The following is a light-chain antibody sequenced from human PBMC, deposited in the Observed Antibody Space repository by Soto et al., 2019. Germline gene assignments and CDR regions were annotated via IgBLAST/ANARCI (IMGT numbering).Light chain of an antibody. V-gene: IGKV3-11*01. CDR1: QSVSSN. J-gene: IGKJ5*01. Sequence: EIVLTQSPATLSLSPGERATLSCRARQSVSSNLAWYQQKPGQAPRLLIYDASNRATGIPARFSGSGSGTDLTLTISSLEPEDFAVYYCQRGDTFGQGTRLEIK. CDR3: QRGDT. CDR2: DAS.